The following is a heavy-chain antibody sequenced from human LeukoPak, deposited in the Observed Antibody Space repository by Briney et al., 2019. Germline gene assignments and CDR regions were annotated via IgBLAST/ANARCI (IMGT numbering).Heavy chain of an antibody. CDR1: GGSISSYY. CDR3: ARVPRPARRPFDY. J-gene: IGHJ4*02. D-gene: IGHD6-6*01. V-gene: IGHV4-34*01. Sequence: SETLSLTCTVSGGSISSYYWSWIRQPAGKGLEWIGEINHSGSTNYNPSLKSRVTISVDTSKNQFSLKLSSVTAADTAVYYCARVPRPARRPFDYWGQGTLVTVSS. CDR2: INHSGST.